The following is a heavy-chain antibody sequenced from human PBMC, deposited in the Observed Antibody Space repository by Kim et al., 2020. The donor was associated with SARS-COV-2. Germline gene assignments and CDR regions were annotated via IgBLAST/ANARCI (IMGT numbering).Heavy chain of an antibody. CDR2: TYYRSKWSN. D-gene: IGHD1-1*01. CDR3: ASRAATGALDV. V-gene: IGHV6-1*01. CDR1: GDSVSSNSAT. Sequence: SQTLSLTCAISGDSVSSNSATWHWIRQSPSRGLEWLGRTYYRSKWSNDYAVSVKSRITINPDTSKNQFSLQLNSVTPDDTAVYYCASRAATGALDVWGQGTTVPVSS. J-gene: IGHJ6*02.